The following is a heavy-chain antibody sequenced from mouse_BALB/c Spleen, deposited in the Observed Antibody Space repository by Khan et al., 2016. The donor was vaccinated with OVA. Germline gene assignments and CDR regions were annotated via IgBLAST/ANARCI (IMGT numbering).Heavy chain of an antibody. J-gene: IGHJ3*01. Sequence: EVKLEVSGAELVRPGALVKLSCKASGFNIKDYYMHWIKQRPEQGLVWIGRIDPENGNTIYDPKFQGKASITSDTSSNTAYLQISSLTSEVTAVYYCARDGYSPWFAYWGQGTLVTVSA. D-gene: IGHD2-3*01. CDR2: IDPENGNT. CDR1: GFNIKDYY. CDR3: ARDGYSPWFAY. V-gene: IGHV14-1*02.